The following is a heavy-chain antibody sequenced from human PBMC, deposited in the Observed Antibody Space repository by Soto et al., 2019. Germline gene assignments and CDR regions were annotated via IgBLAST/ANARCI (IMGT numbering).Heavy chain of an antibody. V-gene: IGHV3-21*01. D-gene: IGHD3-3*01. CDR1: GFTFSSYS. J-gene: IGHJ6*03. Sequence: GGSLRLSCAASGFTFSSYSMNWVRQAPGKGLEWVSSISSSSSYIYYADSVKGRFTISRDNAKNSLYLQMNSLRAEDTAVYYCARTTIFLGYYYMDVWGKGTTVTVSS. CDR2: ISSSSSYI. CDR3: ARTTIFLGYYYMDV.